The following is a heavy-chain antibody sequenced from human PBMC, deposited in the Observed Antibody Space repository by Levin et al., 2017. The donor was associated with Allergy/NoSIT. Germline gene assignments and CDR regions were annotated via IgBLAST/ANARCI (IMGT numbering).Heavy chain of an antibody. CDR1: GFTISPYW. D-gene: IGHD1/OR15-1a*01. J-gene: IGHJ6*02. V-gene: IGHV3-74*01. Sequence: GESLKISCEASGFTISPYWMNWVRQAPGKGLMWVAQINIDGSITKYADSVKGRFTISRDNAKNTLNLQMNSLSAEDTALYYCVRDGTHYYGMDVWGQGTTVIVSS. CDR3: VRDGTHYYGMDV. CDR2: INIDGSIT.